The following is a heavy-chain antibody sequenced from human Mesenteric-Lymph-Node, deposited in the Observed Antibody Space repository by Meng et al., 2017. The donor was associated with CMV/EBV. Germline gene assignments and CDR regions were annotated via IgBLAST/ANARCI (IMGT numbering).Heavy chain of an antibody. CDR3: ARANRGNYDFWSGYYRDYYYYYGMDV. V-gene: IGHV3-33*08. CDR2: IWYDGSNK. D-gene: IGHD3-3*01. CDR1: GFTFSSYG. J-gene: IGHJ6*02. Sequence: GESLKISCAASGFTFSSYGMHWVRQAPGKGLEWVAIIWYDGSNKYYADSVKGRFTISRDNSKNTLYLQMGSLRAEDTAVYYCARANRGNYDFWSGYYRDYYYYYGMDVWGQGTTVTVSS.